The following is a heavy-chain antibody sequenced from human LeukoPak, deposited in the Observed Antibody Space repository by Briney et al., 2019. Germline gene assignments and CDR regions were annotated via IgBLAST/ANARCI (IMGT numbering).Heavy chain of an antibody. J-gene: IGHJ4*02. Sequence: SETLSLTCTVSGGSISSRDYYWGWIRQPPGKGLEWIGSFFYGGSTYYNPSLKSRVTISGDTSKSQFSLKLSSVTAADTAVYYCARKPIRITMIEWSQGTLVTVSS. D-gene: IGHD3-22*01. CDR2: FFYGGST. V-gene: IGHV4-39*07. CDR1: GGSISSRDYY. CDR3: ARKPIRITMIE.